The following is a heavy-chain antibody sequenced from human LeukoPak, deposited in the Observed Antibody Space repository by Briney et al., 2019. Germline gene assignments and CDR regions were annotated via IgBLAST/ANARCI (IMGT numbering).Heavy chain of an antibody. Sequence: ASVKVSCXASGGTFSSYAISWVRQAPGQGLEWMGGIIPIFGTATYAQKFQGRVTITADESTSTAYMELSSLRSEDTAVYYCARLSIAAAGRDDYWGQGTLVTVSS. D-gene: IGHD6-13*01. CDR1: GGTFSSYA. J-gene: IGHJ4*02. CDR2: IIPIFGTA. CDR3: ARLSIAAAGRDDY. V-gene: IGHV1-69*13.